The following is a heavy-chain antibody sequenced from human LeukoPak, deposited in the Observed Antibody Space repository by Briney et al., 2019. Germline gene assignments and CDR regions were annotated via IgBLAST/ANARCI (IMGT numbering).Heavy chain of an antibody. CDR2: IYYSGST. CDR1: GGSISSGGYY. CDR3: ARFSALEAAGIDY. Sequence: SQTLSLTCTVSGGSISSGGYYWSWIRQHPGKGLEWIGYIYYSGSTNYNPSLKSRVTISVDTSKNQFSLKLSSVTAADTAVYYCARFSALEAAGIDYWGQGTLVTVSS. V-gene: IGHV4-61*08. J-gene: IGHJ4*02. D-gene: IGHD1-1*01.